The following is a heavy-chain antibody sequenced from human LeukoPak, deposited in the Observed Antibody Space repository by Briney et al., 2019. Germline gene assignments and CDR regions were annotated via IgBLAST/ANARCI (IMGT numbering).Heavy chain of an antibody. D-gene: IGHD7-27*01. CDR1: GYTFTGYY. J-gene: IGHJ4*02. V-gene: IGHV1-8*02. CDR2: MNPNSGNT. Sequence: ASVKVSCKASGYTFTGYYMHWVRQAPGQGLEWMGWMNPNSGNTGYAQKFQGRVTMTRNTSISTAYMELSSLRSEDTAVYYCARGLTGEDYWGQGTLVTVSS. CDR3: ARGLTGEDY.